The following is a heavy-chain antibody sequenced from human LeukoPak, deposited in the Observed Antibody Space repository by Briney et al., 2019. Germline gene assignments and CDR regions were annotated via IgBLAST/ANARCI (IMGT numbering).Heavy chain of an antibody. V-gene: IGHV3-21*04. CDR3: ARAMMVVANLWGVLDF. D-gene: IGHD3-22*01. CDR1: GFTFSSYS. J-gene: IGHJ4*02. CDR2: ISSSSSYI. Sequence: GGSLRLSCAASGFTFSSYSMNWVRQAPGKGLEWVSSISSSSSYIYHADSVKGRFTISRDNSKNTLYLQMNSLRAEDTAIYYCARAMMVVANLWGVLDFWGQGALVTVSS.